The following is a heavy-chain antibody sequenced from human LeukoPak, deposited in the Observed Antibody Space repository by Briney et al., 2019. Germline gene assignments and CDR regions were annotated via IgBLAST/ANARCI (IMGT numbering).Heavy chain of an antibody. J-gene: IGHJ5*02. V-gene: IGHV3-30*02. CDR3: AKDTPVDT. Sequence: GESLRLSCAASGFTFSNFGMHWIRQAPGKGLEWVSFIRYDGSNEYYADSVKGRFAISRDNSKNTVYLQMNSLRAEDTAIYYCAKDTPVDTWGQGTLVTVSS. CDR2: IRYDGSNE. CDR1: GFTFSNFG.